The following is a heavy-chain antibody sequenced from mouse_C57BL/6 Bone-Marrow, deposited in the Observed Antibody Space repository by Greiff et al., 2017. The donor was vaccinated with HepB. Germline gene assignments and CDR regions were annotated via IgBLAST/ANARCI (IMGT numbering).Heavy chain of an antibody. Sequence: QVQLQQSGPELVKPGASVKISCKASGYSFTSYYIHWVKQRPGQGLEWIGWIYPGSGNTKYNEKFKGKATLTADTSSSTAYMQLSSLTSEDSAVYYCARFYYGSSYVEDYWGQGTTLTVSS. CDR3: ARFYYGSSYVEDY. J-gene: IGHJ2*01. CDR1: GYSFTSYY. CDR2: IYPGSGNT. V-gene: IGHV1-66*01. D-gene: IGHD1-1*01.